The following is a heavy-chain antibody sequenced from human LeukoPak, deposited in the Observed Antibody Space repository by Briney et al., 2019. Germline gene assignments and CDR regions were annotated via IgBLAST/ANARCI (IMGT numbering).Heavy chain of an antibody. CDR3: ARCRDCDYVWGSYWFDP. J-gene: IGHJ5*02. V-gene: IGHV3-7*01. Sequence: GGSLRLSCAASGFTFSSYWMSWVRQAPGKGLEWVANIKQDGSEKYYVDSVKGRFTISRDNAKNSLYLQMNSLRAEDTAVYYCARCRDCDYVWGSYWFDPWGQGTLVTVSS. CDR2: IKQDGSEK. CDR1: GFTFSSYW. D-gene: IGHD3-16*01.